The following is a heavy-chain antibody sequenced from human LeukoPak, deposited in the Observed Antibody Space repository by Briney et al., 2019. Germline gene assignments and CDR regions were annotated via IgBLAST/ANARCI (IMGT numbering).Heavy chain of an antibody. J-gene: IGHJ3*02. CDR3: ASTRRLRYSGYPRIDAFDI. CDR1: GGSFSGYY. CDR2: INHSGST. V-gene: IGHV4-34*01. D-gene: IGHD5-12*01. Sequence: PSETLSLTCAVYGGSFSGYYWSWIRQPPGKGLEWIGEINHSGSTNYNPSLKSRVTISVDTSKNQFSLKLSSVTAADTAVYYCASTRRLRYSGYPRIDAFDIWGQGTMVTVSS.